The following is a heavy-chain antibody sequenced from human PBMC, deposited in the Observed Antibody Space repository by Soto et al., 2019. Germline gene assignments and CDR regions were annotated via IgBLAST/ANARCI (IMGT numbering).Heavy chain of an antibody. V-gene: IGHV3-7*04. CDR1: GFPFSGYW. J-gene: IGHJ6*02. CDR2: TNQDGSGK. CDR3: ARDGYHYVMDL. Sequence: EAQLVESGGGLVQPGGSLRLSCAASGFPFSGYWMSWVRHTPGTGLEWVANTNQDGSGKYYMDSVKGRFTISRDNTENSLYLQMNSLGDDDTGVYYCARDGYHYVMDLWGQGTTVTVSS.